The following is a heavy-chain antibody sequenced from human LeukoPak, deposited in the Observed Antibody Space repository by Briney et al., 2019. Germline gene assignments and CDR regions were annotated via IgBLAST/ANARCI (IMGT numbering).Heavy chain of an antibody. CDR2: ISWNSGSI. V-gene: IGHV3-9*01. CDR3: ASLLNIVVVPAATYPDAFDI. CDR1: GFTFDDYA. Sequence: GGSLRLSCAASGFTFDDYAMHWVRQAPGKGLEWVSGISWNSGSIGYADSVKGRFTISRDNAKNSLYLQMNSLRAEDTAVYYCASLLNIVVVPAATYPDAFDIWGQGTMVTVSS. D-gene: IGHD2-2*01. J-gene: IGHJ3*02.